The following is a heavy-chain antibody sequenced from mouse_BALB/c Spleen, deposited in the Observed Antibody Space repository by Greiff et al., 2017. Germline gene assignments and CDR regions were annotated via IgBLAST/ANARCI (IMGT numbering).Heavy chain of an antibody. D-gene: IGHD2-4*01. CDR3: ARQGFYYDYDEAWFAY. CDR2: ISNGGGST. V-gene: IGHV5-12-2*01. J-gene: IGHJ3*01. Sequence: EVKLMESGGGLVQPGGSLKLSCAASGFTFSSYTMSWVRQTPEKRLEWVAYISNGGGSTYYPDTVKGRFTISRDNAKNTLYLQMSSLKSEDTAMYYCARQGFYYDYDEAWFAYWGQGTLVTVSA. CDR1: GFTFSSYT.